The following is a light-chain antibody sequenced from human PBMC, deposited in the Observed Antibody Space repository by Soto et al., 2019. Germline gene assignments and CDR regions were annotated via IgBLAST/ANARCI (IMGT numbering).Light chain of an antibody. CDR3: SSWTTSSTLVL. CDR1: SSDVGGYNY. V-gene: IGLV2-14*03. J-gene: IGLJ2*01. CDR2: DVS. Sequence: QSALTQPASVSGSPGQSIAISCTGTSSDVGGYNYVSWYQHHPGKAPKLMIYDVSYRPSGVSNRFSGSKSGNTASLTISGLQAEDEADYYCSSWTTSSTLVLFGGGTKLTVL.